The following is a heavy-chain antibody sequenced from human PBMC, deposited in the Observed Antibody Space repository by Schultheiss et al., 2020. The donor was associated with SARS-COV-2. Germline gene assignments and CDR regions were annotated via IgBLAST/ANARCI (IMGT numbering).Heavy chain of an antibody. Sequence: GGSLRLSCAASGFTFSSYAMHWVRQAPGKGLEWVAVISYDGSNKYYADSVKGRFTISRDNSKNTLYLQMNSLRAEDTAVYYCARDGWTEGPFDYWGQGTLVTVSS. V-gene: IGHV3-30*01. J-gene: IGHJ4*02. CDR3: ARDGWTEGPFDY. D-gene: IGHD6-19*01. CDR1: GFTFSSYA. CDR2: ISYDGSNK.